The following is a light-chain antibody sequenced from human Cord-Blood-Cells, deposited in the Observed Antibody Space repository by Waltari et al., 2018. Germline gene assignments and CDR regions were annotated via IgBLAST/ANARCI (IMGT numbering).Light chain of an antibody. V-gene: IGLV2-11*01. J-gene: IGLJ2*01. Sequence: QSVLTQPRSVSGSPGQSVTISCTGTRSDVGGYNYVSWYQQHPGKAPKLMIYDVSKRPSGVPDRFSGSKSGNTASLTISGLQAEDEADYYCCSYAGSYTFHVVFGGGTKLTVL. CDR1: RSDVGGYNY. CDR2: DVS. CDR3: CSYAGSYTFHVV.